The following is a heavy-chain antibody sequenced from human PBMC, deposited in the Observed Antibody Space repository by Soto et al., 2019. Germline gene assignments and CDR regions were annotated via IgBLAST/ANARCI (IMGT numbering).Heavy chain of an antibody. CDR2: ISAYNGNT. Sequence: ASVKVSCKASGGTFSSYAISWVRQAPGQGLEWMGWISAYNGNTNYAQKLQGRVTMTTDTSTSTAYMELRSLRFDDTAVYYCARDKLYYGSGSYLGPYFDYWGQGTLVTVSS. D-gene: IGHD3-10*01. J-gene: IGHJ4*02. V-gene: IGHV1-18*01. CDR1: GGTFSSYA. CDR3: ARDKLYYGSGSYLGPYFDY.